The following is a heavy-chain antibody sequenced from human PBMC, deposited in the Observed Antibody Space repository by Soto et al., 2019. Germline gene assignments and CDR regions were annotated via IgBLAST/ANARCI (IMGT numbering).Heavy chain of an antibody. CDR1: GVSISSYY. J-gene: IGHJ3*02. Sequence: SETLSLTCTVSGVSISSYYWSWIRQPPGKGLEWIGYIYYSGSTNYNPSLKSRVTMSVDTSQNQFSLKLSSVTAADTAVYYCATTGGDAFDIWGQGTMVTVSS. V-gene: IGHV4-59*01. D-gene: IGHD3-10*01. CDR3: ATTGGDAFDI. CDR2: IYYSGST.